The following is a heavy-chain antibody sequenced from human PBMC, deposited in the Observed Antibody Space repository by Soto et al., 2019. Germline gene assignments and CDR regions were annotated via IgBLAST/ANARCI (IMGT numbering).Heavy chain of an antibody. CDR3: AKDQSGDSYGYDYYYYGMDV. Sequence: EVQLLESGGGLVQPGGSLRLSCAASGFTFSSYAMSWVRQAPGKGLEWVSAISGSGGSTYYADSVKGRFTISRDNSKDTLYLQMNSLRAEDTAVYYCAKDQSGDSYGYDYYYYGMDVWGQGTTVTISS. D-gene: IGHD5-18*01. J-gene: IGHJ6*02. CDR1: GFTFSSYA. CDR2: ISGSGGST. V-gene: IGHV3-23*01.